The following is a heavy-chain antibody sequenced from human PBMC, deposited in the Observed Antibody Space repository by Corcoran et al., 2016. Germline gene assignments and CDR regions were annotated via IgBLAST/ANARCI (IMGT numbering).Heavy chain of an antibody. CDR2: MNPNSGNT. CDR3: ARSTPKYRSGRGKSDY. D-gene: IGHD6-19*01. J-gene: IGHJ4*02. CDR1: GYTFTRYD. V-gene: IGHV1-8*01. Sequence: QVPLVQSGAEVKQPGASVKVSCKASGYTFTRYDINWVRQATVQGLEWMGWMNPNSGNTGYAQKFQGRVTMTRNTSISTAYMELSSLRSEDTAGCYCARSTPKYRSGRGKSDYWGQGTLVTVSS.